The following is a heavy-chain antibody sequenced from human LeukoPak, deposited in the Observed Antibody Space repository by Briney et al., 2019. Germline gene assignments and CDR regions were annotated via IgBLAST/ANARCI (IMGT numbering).Heavy chain of an antibody. CDR2: RNSATR. D-gene: IGHD6-19*01. J-gene: IGHJ1*01. V-gene: IGHV3-9*01. Sequence: PGGSLRLSCAASGFTLDDFAMHWVRQAPGKGLEWVSHRNSATRRYGDSVKGRFTISRDNAKNSLYLQMNSLITEDTALYYCVLESVAFQHWGQGTLVTVSS. CDR1: GFTLDDFA. CDR3: VLESVAFQH.